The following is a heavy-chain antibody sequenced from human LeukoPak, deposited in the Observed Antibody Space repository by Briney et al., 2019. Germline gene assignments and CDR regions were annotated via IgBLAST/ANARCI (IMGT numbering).Heavy chain of an antibody. J-gene: IGHJ4*02. CDR1: GINFRGYW. D-gene: IGHD5-12*01. Sequence: GSLRLSCAVSGINFRGYWMAWVRQAPGKGLEWVANMKQDGSEKYYVDSVKGRFTISRDNAKNSLYLEMNSLRVEDTAVYYCARDLGHTGYDLYDYWGQGTLVTVSS. CDR3: ARDLGHTGYDLYDY. V-gene: IGHV3-7*01. CDR2: MKQDGSEK.